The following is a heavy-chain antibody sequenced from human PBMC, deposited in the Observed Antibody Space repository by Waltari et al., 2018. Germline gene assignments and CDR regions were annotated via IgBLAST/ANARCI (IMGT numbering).Heavy chain of an antibody. CDR1: GFALGTFN. CDR3: VRDHRHGFDV. CDR2: ITTTSRII. Sequence: EVQLIESGGNLIEPGGAVRLSCLAAGFALGTFNMNWVRPAPGKGLEWIAYITTTSRIISYADSVRGRFTISRDNAKDSLYLQMNSLRPEDTAVYHCVRDHRHGFDVWGQGTMVTVSS. J-gene: IGHJ3*01. V-gene: IGHV3-48*01.